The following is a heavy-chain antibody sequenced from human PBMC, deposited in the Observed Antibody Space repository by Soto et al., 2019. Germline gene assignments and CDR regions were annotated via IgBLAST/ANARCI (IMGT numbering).Heavy chain of an antibody. CDR1: GGTFSSYA. CDR3: ARGTGEHQLVLDYYYVIDV. V-gene: IGHV1-69*01. D-gene: IGHD6-6*01. CDR2: ISPIFGTA. Sequence: QVQLVQSGAEVNKPGSSVQVSCKASGGTFSSYAISWVRQAPGQGLEWMGGISPIFGTANYAQKFQGRVTTTADVSTSTAYMELSSLRSEDTAVYYCARGTGEHQLVLDYYYVIDVWGQGTTVTVSS. J-gene: IGHJ6*02.